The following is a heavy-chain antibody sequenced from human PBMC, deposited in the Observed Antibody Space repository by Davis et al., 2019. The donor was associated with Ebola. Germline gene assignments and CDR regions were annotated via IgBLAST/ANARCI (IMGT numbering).Heavy chain of an antibody. V-gene: IGHV1-18*01. CDR1: GYTFASYD. J-gene: IGHJ6*02. D-gene: IGHD2-15*01. Sequence: ASVKVSCKASGYTFASYDINWVRQATGQGLEWMGWMNPNSGNTNYAQKLQGRVTMTTDTSTSTAYMELRSLRSDDTAVYYCARTSDIVVVVAARDYYYGMDVWGQGTTVTVSS. CDR3: ARTSDIVVVVAARDYYYGMDV. CDR2: MNPNSGNT.